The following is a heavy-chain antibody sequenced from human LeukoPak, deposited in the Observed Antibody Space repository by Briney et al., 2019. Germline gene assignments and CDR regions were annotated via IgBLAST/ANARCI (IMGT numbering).Heavy chain of an antibody. D-gene: IGHD3-22*01. Sequence: GGSLRLSCAASGFTFSSYAMSWVRQAPGKGLEWVSAISGSGGSTYYADSVKGRFTISRDNSKNTLYLQMNSLRAEDTAVYYCARRSDYDSSGFYFDYWGQGTLVTASS. J-gene: IGHJ4*02. CDR2: ISGSGGST. CDR3: ARRSDYDSSGFYFDY. CDR1: GFTFSSYA. V-gene: IGHV3-23*01.